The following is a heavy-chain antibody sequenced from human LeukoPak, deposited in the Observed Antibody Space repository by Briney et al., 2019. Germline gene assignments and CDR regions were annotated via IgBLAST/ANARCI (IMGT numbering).Heavy chain of an antibody. D-gene: IGHD6-19*01. V-gene: IGHV3-66*01. CDR2: IYSGGST. Sequence: GGSLRLSCADSGFTVTTNSMSWVRQAPGKGLKWVSVIYSGGSTYYADSVKGRFTISRDYSKNTLYLQMNSLRAEDTAVYYCARDPGGWGNFDYWGQGTLVTVSS. J-gene: IGHJ4*02. CDR3: ARDPGGWGNFDY. CDR1: GFTVTTNS.